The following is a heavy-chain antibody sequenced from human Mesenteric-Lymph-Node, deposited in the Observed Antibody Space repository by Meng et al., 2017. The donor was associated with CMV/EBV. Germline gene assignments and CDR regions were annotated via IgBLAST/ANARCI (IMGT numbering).Heavy chain of an antibody. Sequence: GESLKISCAASGFTFSDHYMDWVRQAPGKGLEWVSYISSSGSTIYYADSVKGRFTISRDNAKNTLYLQMNSLSAEDTAVYYCSRGNYGMDVWGQGTTVTVSS. CDR3: SRGNYGMDV. V-gene: IGHV3-11*04. D-gene: IGHD3-16*01. J-gene: IGHJ6*02. CDR2: ISSSGSTI. CDR1: GFTFSDHY.